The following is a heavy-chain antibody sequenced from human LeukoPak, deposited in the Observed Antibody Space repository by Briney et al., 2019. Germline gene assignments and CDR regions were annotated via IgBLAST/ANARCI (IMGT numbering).Heavy chain of an antibody. CDR2: IYPGDSDT. V-gene: IGHV5-51*01. CDR3: ARQRWFGPQAGAFDI. Sequence: PGESLKISCKGSGYSFTSYWIGWVRQMPGKGLEWMGIIYPGDSDTRYSPSFQGQVTISADKSISTAYLQWSSLKASDTAMYYCARQRWFGPQAGAFDIWGQGTMVTVSS. CDR1: GYSFTSYW. D-gene: IGHD3-10*01. J-gene: IGHJ3*02.